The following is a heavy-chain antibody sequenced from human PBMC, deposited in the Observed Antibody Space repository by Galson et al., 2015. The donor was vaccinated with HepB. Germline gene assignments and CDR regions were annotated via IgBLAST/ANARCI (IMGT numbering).Heavy chain of an antibody. CDR2: IIPILGIT. V-gene: IGHV1-69*04. Sequence: SVKVSCKASGGTFSSYTVTWVRQAPGQGLEWMGRIIPILGITNYAQKFQGRVTFTADKSTGTVYMELSSLRSEDTAVYYCARDYPFGVVNLSHYYYFAMDVWGQGTTVTVSS. D-gene: IGHD3-3*01. CDR3: ARDYPFGVVNLSHYYYFAMDV. J-gene: IGHJ6*02. CDR1: GGTFSSYT.